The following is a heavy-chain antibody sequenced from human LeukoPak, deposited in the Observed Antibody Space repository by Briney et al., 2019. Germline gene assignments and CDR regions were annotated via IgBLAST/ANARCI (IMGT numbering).Heavy chain of an antibody. V-gene: IGHV4-4*07. J-gene: IGHJ4*02. D-gene: IGHD3-10*01. CDR3: ASMVRGTNYYFDY. CDR1: GGYISSYY. CDR2: ISTSGST. Sequence: SETLSLTCSVSGGYISSYYWSWIRQPAGKGLESIGHISTSGSTNYNPSLKSRVTMSVDTSKNQFPLKLSSVTAADTAVYYCASMVRGTNYYFDYWGQGTLVTVSS.